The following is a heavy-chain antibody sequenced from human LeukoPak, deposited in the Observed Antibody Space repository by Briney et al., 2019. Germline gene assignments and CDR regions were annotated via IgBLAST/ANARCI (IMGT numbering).Heavy chain of an antibody. V-gene: IGHV4-38-2*01. CDR1: GYSINSGYF. J-gene: IGHJ4*02. CDR3: ARHRGLGGTTNYFDY. Sequence: SETLSLTCAVSGYSINSGYFWGWIRQPPGQGLEWIGTIYHSGSTSYNPSLKSRVTMSVDTSKNQFSLKLSSVTAADTAVYYCARHRGLGGTTNYFDYWGQGTLVTVSP. CDR2: IYHSGST. D-gene: IGHD1-7*01.